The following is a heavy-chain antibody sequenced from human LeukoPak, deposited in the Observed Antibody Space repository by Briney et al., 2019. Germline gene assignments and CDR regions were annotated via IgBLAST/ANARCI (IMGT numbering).Heavy chain of an antibody. CDR3: ARAIYSSFPQGESYYYYMDV. CDR2: IYTSGST. J-gene: IGHJ6*03. V-gene: IGHV4-4*07. D-gene: IGHD6-6*01. Sequence: SETLSLTCTVSGGSISSYYWSWIRQPAGKGLEWIGRIYTSGSTNYNPSLKSRVTMSVDTSKNQFSLKLSSVTAADTAVYYCARAIYSSFPQGESYYYYMDVWGKGTTVTVSS. CDR1: GGSISSYY.